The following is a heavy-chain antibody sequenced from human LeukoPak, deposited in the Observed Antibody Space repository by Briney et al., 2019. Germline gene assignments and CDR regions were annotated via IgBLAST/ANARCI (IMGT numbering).Heavy chain of an antibody. CDR2: IYSGGST. CDR3: ARDRIHYFDY. V-gene: IGHV3-53*01. J-gene: IGHJ4*02. Sequence: GGSLRLSCAASGFTVSSNYMSWVRQAGGKGLEWVSVIYSGGSTYYADSGKGRFTISRDNSKNTLYLQMNSLRAEDTAVYYCARDRIHYFDYWGQGTLVTVSS. CDR1: GFTVSSNY. D-gene: IGHD5-18*01.